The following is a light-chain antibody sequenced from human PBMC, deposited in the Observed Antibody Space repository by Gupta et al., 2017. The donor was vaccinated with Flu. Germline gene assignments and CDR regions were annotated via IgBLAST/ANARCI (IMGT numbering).Light chain of an antibody. J-gene: IGLJ2*01. Sequence: SALPQPASVSGSPGQSIPISCAGTNSHVGAYDYVAWYQQHPGKAPKLMIYEVSNRPSGGANRFSGSKSGNTAALTISGLQAEDEADYYCSSYTSNTPYVIFGGGTRLTVL. V-gene: IGLV2-14*01. CDR2: EVS. CDR1: NSHVGAYDY. CDR3: SSYTSNTPYVI.